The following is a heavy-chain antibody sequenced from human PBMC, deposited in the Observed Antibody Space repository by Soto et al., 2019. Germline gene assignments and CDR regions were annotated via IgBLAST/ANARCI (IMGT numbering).Heavy chain of an antibody. CDR2: ISGSGGST. D-gene: IGHD4-17*01. CDR3: AKDLLFPVTTLGYYYYGMDV. V-gene: IGHV3-23*01. J-gene: IGHJ6*02. CDR1: GFTFSSYA. Sequence: GGSLRLSCAASGFTFSSYAMSWVRQAPGKGLEWVSAISGSGGSTYYADSVKGRFTISRDNSKNTLYLQMNSLRAEDTAVYYRAKDLLFPVTTLGYYYYGMDVWGQGTTVTVSS.